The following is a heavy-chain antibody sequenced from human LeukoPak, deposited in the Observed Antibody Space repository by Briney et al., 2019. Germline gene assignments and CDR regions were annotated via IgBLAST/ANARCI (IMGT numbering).Heavy chain of an antibody. V-gene: IGHV1-2*02. CDR3: ARVVLGYCSSTSCRTFDY. Sequence: ASVKVSCKASGYTFTSYYMHWVRRAPGQGLEWMGWINPNSGGTNYAQKFQGRVTMTRDTSISTAYMELSRLRSDDTAVYYCARVVLGYCSSTSCRTFDYWGQGTLVTVSS. D-gene: IGHD2-2*01. CDR2: INPNSGGT. CDR1: GYTFTSYY. J-gene: IGHJ4*02.